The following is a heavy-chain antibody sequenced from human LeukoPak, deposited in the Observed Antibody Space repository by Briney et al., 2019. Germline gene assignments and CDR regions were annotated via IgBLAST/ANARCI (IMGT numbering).Heavy chain of an antibody. D-gene: IGHD6-13*01. CDR1: GGTFSSYA. J-gene: IGHJ4*02. V-gene: IGHV1-69*13. Sequence: SVKVSCKASGGTFSSYAISWVRQAPGQGLEWMGGIIPIFGTANYAQKFQDRVTITADESTSTAYMELSSLRSEDTAVYYCARPRPVSSQGLDYWGQGTLVTVSS. CDR3: ARPRPVSSQGLDY. CDR2: IIPIFGTA.